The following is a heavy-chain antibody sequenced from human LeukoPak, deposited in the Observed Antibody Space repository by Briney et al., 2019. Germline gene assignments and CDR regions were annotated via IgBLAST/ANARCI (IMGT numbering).Heavy chain of an antibody. CDR2: IYHGGST. J-gene: IGHJ4*02. V-gene: IGHV4-59*01. CDR1: GGSISIYN. D-gene: IGHD3-10*01. CDR3: ARTVTYYYGSGFDS. Sequence: TSETLSLTCTISGGSISIYNWSWIRQPPGKRLEWIGYIYHGGSTNYNPSLKNRVSMSLGTSQNHFSLKLTSITAADTAIYYCARTVTYYYGSGFDSWGQGILVTVSS.